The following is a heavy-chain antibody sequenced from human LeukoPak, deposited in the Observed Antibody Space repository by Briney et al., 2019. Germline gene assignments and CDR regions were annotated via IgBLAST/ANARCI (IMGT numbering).Heavy chain of an antibody. CDR2: ISSSSYI. J-gene: IGHJ4*02. D-gene: IGHD3-22*01. CDR1: GFTFSSYS. CDR3: AGDYDSSGYQDY. Sequence: GGSLRLSCAASGFTFSSYSMNWVRQAPGKGLEWVSSISSSSYIYYADSVKGRFTISRDNAKNSLYLQMNSLRAEDTAVYYCAGDYDSSGYQDYWGQGTLVTVSS. V-gene: IGHV3-21*01.